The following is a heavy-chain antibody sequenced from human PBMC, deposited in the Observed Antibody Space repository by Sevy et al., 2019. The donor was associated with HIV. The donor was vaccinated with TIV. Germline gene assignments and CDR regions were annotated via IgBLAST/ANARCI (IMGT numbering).Heavy chain of an antibody. CDR1: GFIFSNYW. D-gene: IGHD3-3*01. V-gene: IGHV3-74*01. CDR3: ASGGGYYTSFDY. J-gene: IGHJ4*02. CDR2: INSDGNTI. Sequence: GGSLRLSCAASGFIFSNYWMYWVRQVPGKGPVWVCHINSDGNTISHADSVKGRFTISRDNAKNTLYLQMNSLGAEDTSVYYCASGGGYYTSFDYWGQGTLVTVSS.